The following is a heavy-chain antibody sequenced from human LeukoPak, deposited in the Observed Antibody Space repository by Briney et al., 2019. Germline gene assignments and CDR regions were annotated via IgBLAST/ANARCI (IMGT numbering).Heavy chain of an antibody. CDR2: IRSTANGYAT. D-gene: IGHD3-10*01. J-gene: IGHJ4*02. CDR1: GFTFSSYG. Sequence: GGSLRLSCAASGFTFSSYGMHWVRQASGKGLEWVGRIRSTANGYATAYAASVKGRFTISRDDSKNTAYLQMDSLKTEDTAVYYCTGNYYGSGSYADFDYWGQGTLVTVPS. V-gene: IGHV3-73*01. CDR3: TGNYYGSGSYADFDY.